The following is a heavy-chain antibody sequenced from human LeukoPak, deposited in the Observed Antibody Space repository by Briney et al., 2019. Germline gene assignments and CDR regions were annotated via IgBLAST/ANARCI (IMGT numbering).Heavy chain of an antibody. J-gene: IGHJ4*02. V-gene: IGHV1-18*01. Sequence: ASVKVSCKASGYTFTNYGISWVRQAPGQGLEWMGWISAYNGDSNYVQKLQGRVTMTTDTSTRTAYMELRSLRSDDTAVYYCARYGIGYYDSSGYRNFDFWGQGTLVTVSS. CDR2: ISAYNGDS. CDR3: ARYGIGYYDSSGYRNFDF. CDR1: GYTFTNYG. D-gene: IGHD3-22*01.